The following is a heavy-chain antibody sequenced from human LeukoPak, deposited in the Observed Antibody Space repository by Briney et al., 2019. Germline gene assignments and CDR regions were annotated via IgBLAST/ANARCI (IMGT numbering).Heavy chain of an antibody. CDR3: ARGRTGYQLLPTKKNYDYYYMDV. CDR2: IYTSGST. D-gene: IGHD2-2*01. J-gene: IGHJ6*03. CDR1: GGSISSGSYY. Sequence: SETLSLTCTVSGGSISSGSYYWSWIRQPAGKGLEWIGHIYTSGSTKYNPSLKSRVTISVDTSKNQFSLKLSSVTAADTAVYYCARGRTGYQLLPTKKNYDYYYMDVWGKGTTVTVSS. V-gene: IGHV4-61*09.